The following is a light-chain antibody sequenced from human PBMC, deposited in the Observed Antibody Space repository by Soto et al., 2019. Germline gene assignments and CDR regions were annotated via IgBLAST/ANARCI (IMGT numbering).Light chain of an antibody. Sequence: MTQSPSTLSASVWDRVTIACRASQSITRWLAWYQQKPGRAPRLLIYGASTRATGIPVRFSGSGSGTEFTLTITSLQSEDSAAYYCQEYNYWHPITFGGGTKV. V-gene: IGKV3-15*01. CDR3: QEYNYWHPIT. J-gene: IGKJ4*01. CDR1: QSITRW. CDR2: GAS.